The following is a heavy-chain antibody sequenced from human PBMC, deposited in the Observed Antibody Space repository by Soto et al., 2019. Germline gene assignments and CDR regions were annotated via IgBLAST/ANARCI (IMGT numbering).Heavy chain of an antibody. Sequence: TRTHTVRCNISVFALRTRGGAVCWIRPGPGKALQWLALIYWDDDKRYSPSLKSRLTITKDTSKNQVVLTMTNMDPVDTATYYCAHTYDFWSGYYPRGYNWLDHWGQGT. CDR3: AHTYDFWSGYYPRGYNWLDH. J-gene: IGHJ5*02. CDR1: VFALRTRGGA. D-gene: IGHD3-3*01. V-gene: IGHV2-5*02. CDR2: IYWDDDK.